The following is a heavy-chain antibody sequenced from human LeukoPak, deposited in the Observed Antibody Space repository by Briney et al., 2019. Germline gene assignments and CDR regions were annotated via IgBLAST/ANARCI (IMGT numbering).Heavy chain of an antibody. CDR3: ARGGGYYAIDY. J-gene: IGHJ4*02. V-gene: IGHV3-53*01. CDR1: GGSFSGYY. Sequence: PPSETLSLTCAVYGGSFSGYYWSWIRQPPGKGLEWVSVLYSDDTTYYADSVKGRFTISRDNSKNTLYLQMNNLRAEDTAVYYCARGGGYYAIDYWGQGTLVTVSS. D-gene: IGHD1-26*01. CDR2: LYSDDTT.